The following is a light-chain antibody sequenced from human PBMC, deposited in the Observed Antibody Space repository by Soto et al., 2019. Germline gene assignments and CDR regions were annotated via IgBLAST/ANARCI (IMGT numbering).Light chain of an antibody. CDR3: QHYGMPRT. CDR1: QSVSSS. CDR2: GAS. V-gene: IGKV3-20*01. J-gene: IGKJ1*01. Sequence: EIVLTQSPGTLSLSPGERATLSCRASQSVSSSLAWYQQTPGQAPRLLIYGASSRATGIPDRFSGSGSGTDFTLTISRLEPEDFAVYYCQHYGMPRTFGQGTKVDIK.